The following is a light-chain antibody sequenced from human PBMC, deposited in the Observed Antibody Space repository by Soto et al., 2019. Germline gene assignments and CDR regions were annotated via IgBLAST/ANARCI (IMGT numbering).Light chain of an antibody. V-gene: IGLV2-14*01. Sequence: ALTQPASVSGSPGQSITISCTGTSSDVGGYNYVSWYQQHPGKAPKLMIYDVSNRPSGVSNRFSGSKSGNTASLTISGLQAEDEADYYCSSYTSSSLLVFGTGTKVTVL. CDR2: DVS. CDR3: SSYTSSSLLV. J-gene: IGLJ1*01. CDR1: SSDVGGYNY.